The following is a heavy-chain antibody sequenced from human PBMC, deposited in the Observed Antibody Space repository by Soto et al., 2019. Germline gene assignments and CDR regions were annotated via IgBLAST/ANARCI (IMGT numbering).Heavy chain of an antibody. Sequence: PGGSLRLSCAASGFTFSSYAMSWVRQAPGKGLEWVSAISGSGGSTYYADSVKGRFTISRDNSKNTLYLQMNSLRAEDTAVYYCAEVYYYDSSGYYYVYGLFDYWGQGTLVTVSS. CDR2: ISGSGGST. CDR3: AEVYYYDSSGYYYVYGLFDY. D-gene: IGHD3-22*01. V-gene: IGHV3-23*01. CDR1: GFTFSSYA. J-gene: IGHJ4*02.